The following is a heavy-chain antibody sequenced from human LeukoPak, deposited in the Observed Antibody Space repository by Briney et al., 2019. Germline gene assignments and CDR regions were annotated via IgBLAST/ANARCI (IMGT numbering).Heavy chain of an antibody. CDR1: GGTFSSYA. D-gene: IGHD2/OR15-2a*01. Sequence: GASVKVSCKASGGTFSSYAISWVRQARGQRLEWIGWIVVGSGNTNYAQKFQERVTITRDMSTSTAYMELSSLRSEDTAVYYCAAPNNVHEGAFDIWGQGTMVTVSS. J-gene: IGHJ3*02. V-gene: IGHV1-58*02. CDR3: AAPNNVHEGAFDI. CDR2: IVVGSGNT.